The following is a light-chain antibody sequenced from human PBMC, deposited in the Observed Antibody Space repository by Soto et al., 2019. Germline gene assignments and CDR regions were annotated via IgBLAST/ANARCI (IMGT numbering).Light chain of an antibody. J-gene: IGLJ1*01. CDR2: EGS. Sequence: QSVLTQPASVSGSPGQSMTISCTGTSRDVGCYNLVSWYQQHPGKAPKLMIYEGSERPSGVSNRVSGSKSGNTASLTISGLQAEYEADYYCCSYSWSSTYVFGPGTKRTVL. CDR1: SRDVGCYNL. CDR3: CSYSWSSTYV. V-gene: IGLV2-23*01.